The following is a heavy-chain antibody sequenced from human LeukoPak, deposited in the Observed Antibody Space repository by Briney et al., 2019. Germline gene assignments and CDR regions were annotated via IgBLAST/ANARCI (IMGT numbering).Heavy chain of an antibody. V-gene: IGHV5-51*01. Sequence: GESLKISCKGSGYSFTSYWIGWVRQMPGKGLEWVGIIYPGDSDTRYSPSFQGQVTISADKSINTAYLQWSSLKASDTAMYYCSRQGDYGSGKNYFDYWGQGTLVTVSS. D-gene: IGHD3-10*01. CDR1: GYSFTSYW. CDR2: IYPGDSDT. CDR3: SRQGDYGSGKNYFDY. J-gene: IGHJ4*02.